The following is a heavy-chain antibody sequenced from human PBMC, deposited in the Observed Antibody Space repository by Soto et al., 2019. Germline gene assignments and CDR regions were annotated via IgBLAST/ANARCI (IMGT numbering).Heavy chain of an antibody. CDR1: GGTFSSYT. Sequence: GASVKVSCKASGGTFSSYTISWVRQAPGQGLEWMGRIIPILGIANYAQKFQGRVTITADKSTSTAYMELSSLRSEDTAVYYCASCYDYYYYYMDVWGKGTTVTVSS. CDR2: IIPILGIA. CDR3: ASCYDYYYYYMDV. V-gene: IGHV1-69*02. J-gene: IGHJ6*03. D-gene: IGHD2-15*01.